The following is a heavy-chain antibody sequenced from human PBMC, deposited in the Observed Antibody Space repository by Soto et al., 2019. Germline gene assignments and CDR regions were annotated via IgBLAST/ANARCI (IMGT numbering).Heavy chain of an antibody. CDR3: AKSSIFLKNSPDAFDI. CDR1: GFTFSSYA. J-gene: IGHJ3*02. V-gene: IGHV3-23*01. CDR2: ISGSGGST. D-gene: IGHD3-9*01. Sequence: HPGGSLRLSCAASGFTFSSYAMSWVRQAPGKGLEWVSAISGSGGSTYYADSVKGRFTISRDNSKNTLYLQMNSLRAEDTAVYYCAKSSIFLKNSPDAFDIWGQGTMVTVSS.